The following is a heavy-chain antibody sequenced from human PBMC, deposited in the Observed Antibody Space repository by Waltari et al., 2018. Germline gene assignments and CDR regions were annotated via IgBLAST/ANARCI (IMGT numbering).Heavy chain of an antibody. CDR2: SNTDTGKP. CDR3: ARKIGAASSAWYFDL. J-gene: IGHJ2*01. CDR1: GYSFSDYP. V-gene: IGHV7-4-1*02. D-gene: IGHD6-6*01. Sequence: QVQLVQSGSELREPGASVKISCQASGYSFSDYPMNWVRQAPGQGLEWMGWSNTDTGKPTYAQGFTGRFVFSLDTSVSTAYLQISSLEAEDTAVYYCARKIGAASSAWYFDLWGRGSLVTVSS.